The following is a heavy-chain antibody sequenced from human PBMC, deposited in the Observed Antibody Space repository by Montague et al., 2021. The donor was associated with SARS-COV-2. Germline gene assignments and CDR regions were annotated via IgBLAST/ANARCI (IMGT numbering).Heavy chain of an antibody. CDR3: ARVGRKQNYYFDP. Sequence: SETLSLTCTVSGGSISSDTSYWGWIRQPPGKGLEWIGNIYHNGAISYTPSLSSRLAISVDTSRNQFSLKLRSVTAADTAVYFCARVGRKQNYYFDPWGQGTLVTVSS. V-gene: IGHV4-39*01. D-gene: IGHD1-14*01. CDR2: IYHNGAI. CDR1: GGSISSDTSY. J-gene: IGHJ4*02.